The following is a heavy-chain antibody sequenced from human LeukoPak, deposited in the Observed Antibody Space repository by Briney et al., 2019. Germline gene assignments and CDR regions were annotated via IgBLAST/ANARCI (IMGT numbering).Heavy chain of an antibody. D-gene: IGHD5-18*01. Sequence: GGSLRLSCEASGFTFSDPYMSWIRQAPGKGLECLSYISGSGTDINYADSVRGRFTISRDNAKNLLYLQMNDLRLEDTAVYYCARTAIHLDYWGQGTLVTVSS. CDR2: ISGSGTDI. CDR1: GFTFSDPY. CDR3: ARTAIHLDY. V-gene: IGHV3-11*04. J-gene: IGHJ4*02.